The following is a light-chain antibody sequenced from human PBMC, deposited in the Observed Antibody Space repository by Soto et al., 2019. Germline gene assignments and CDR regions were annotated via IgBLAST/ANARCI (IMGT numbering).Light chain of an antibody. J-gene: IGKJ3*01. CDR2: AAS. V-gene: IGKV1-27*01. Sequence: DIQVTQFPSSLSASVGDRITITCRASQAIGNYLAWYQQKPGKVPKPLIYAASTLQPGVPSRFSGSRSGTDFTLTVSSLQPEDVATYYCQKYNGVPLSFGPGTKVEIK. CDR1: QAIGNY. CDR3: QKYNGVPLS.